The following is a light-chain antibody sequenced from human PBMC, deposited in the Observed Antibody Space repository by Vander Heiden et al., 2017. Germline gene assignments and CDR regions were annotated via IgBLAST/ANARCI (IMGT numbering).Light chain of an antibody. Sequence: VMTQSPATLPVSPGERVTLSRRASESVGSNVAWYQQKPGQDPRLLIYGGSTRATGIPARFSGSGSGTEFTLTITGLQSEDSAVYYCQQYKYWPPLTFGGGTKVEIK. V-gene: IGKV3-15*01. CDR1: ESVGSN. CDR2: GGS. CDR3: QQYKYWPPLT. J-gene: IGKJ4*01.